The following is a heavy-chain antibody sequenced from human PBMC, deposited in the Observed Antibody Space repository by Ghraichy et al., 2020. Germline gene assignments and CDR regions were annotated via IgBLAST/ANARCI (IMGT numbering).Heavy chain of an antibody. CDR2: IYHSGST. V-gene: IGHV4-38-2*02. J-gene: IGHJ4*02. Sequence: SETLSLTCTVSGYSISSGYYWGWIRQPPGKGLEWIGNIYHSGSTYYNPSLKSRVTISVDTSRNQFSLKFSSVTAADTAVYYCARADCSDGMCYYFDYWGQGTLVTVSS. CDR3: ARADCSDGMCYYFDY. D-gene: IGHD2-15*01. CDR1: GYSISSGYY.